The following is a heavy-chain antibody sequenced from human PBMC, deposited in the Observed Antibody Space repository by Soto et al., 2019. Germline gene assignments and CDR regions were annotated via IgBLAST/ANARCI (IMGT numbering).Heavy chain of an antibody. Sequence: GASVKVSCKASGGTFSSYAISWVRQAPGQGLEWMGGIIPIFGTANYAQKFQGRVTITADESTSTAYMELSSLRSEDTAVYYCARDIIAIDAGAFDIWGQGTMVTVSS. D-gene: IGHD3-9*01. CDR2: IIPIFGTA. V-gene: IGHV1-69*13. J-gene: IGHJ3*02. CDR3: ARDIIAIDAGAFDI. CDR1: GGTFSSYA.